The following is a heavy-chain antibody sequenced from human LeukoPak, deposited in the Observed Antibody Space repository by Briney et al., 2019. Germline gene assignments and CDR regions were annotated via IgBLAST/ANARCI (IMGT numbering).Heavy chain of an antibody. CDR1: GFTFSTYA. V-gene: IGHV3-23*01. D-gene: IGHD6-13*01. CDR3: AKEMRSSWYADDY. Sequence: GGSLRLSCAASGFTFSTYAMGWVRQAPGKGLEWVSAISGSGERTFYADSVKGRFTISRDNSKNTVYLQMNSLRAEDTAVYYCAKEMRSSWYADDYWGQGTLVTVSS. J-gene: IGHJ4*02. CDR2: ISGSGERT.